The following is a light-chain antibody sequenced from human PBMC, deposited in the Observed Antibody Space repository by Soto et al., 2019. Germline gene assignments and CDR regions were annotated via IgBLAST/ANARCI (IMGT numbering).Light chain of an antibody. J-gene: IGKJ2*01. CDR2: GAS. CDR3: QQYDNSPMYT. Sequence: EIVLTQSPGTLSLSPGERATLSCRASQSVSSSYLAWYQQKPGQTPRLLIYGASSRAAAIPDRFSGSGSGTDFTLTISRLEPEDFAVYYCQQYDNSPMYTFGQGTKLEI. CDR1: QSVSSSY. V-gene: IGKV3-20*01.